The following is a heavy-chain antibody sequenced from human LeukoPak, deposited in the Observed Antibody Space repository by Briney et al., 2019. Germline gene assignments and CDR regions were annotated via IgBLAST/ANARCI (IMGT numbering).Heavy chain of an antibody. CDR2: IYYSGST. CDR3: ARRRLGEFFDY. CDR1: GGSISSYY. Sequence: SETLSLTCTVSGGSISSYYWSWIRQPPGKGLEWIGYIYYSGSTNYNPSLKSRVTISVDTSKNQFSLKLSSVTAADTAVYYCARRRLGEFFDYWGQGSLVTVSS. D-gene: IGHD3-16*01. J-gene: IGHJ4*02. V-gene: IGHV4-59*08.